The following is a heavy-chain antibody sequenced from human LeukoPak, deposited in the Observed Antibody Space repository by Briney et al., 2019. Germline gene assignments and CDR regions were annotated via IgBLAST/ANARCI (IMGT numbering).Heavy chain of an antibody. Sequence: GGSLRLSCTASGFAFSNFGMHWVRQAPGKGLEWVALISYDGSNKYQADSVKGRFTVSRDESKKTLYLHMNSLRAEDTAVYYCAKSSRAYSYGLHFDYWGQGTLVTVSS. CDR3: AKSSRAYSYGLHFDY. CDR2: ISYDGSNK. J-gene: IGHJ4*02. D-gene: IGHD5-18*01. V-gene: IGHV3-30*18. CDR1: GFAFSNFG.